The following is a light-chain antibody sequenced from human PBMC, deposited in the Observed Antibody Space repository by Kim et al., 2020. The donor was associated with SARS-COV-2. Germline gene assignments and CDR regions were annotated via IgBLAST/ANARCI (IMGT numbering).Light chain of an antibody. CDR3: ASFTSSITWV. Sequence: GQSVTISCIGTSSDVCSYNRVSWYQQPPGTAPKLMIYEVSNRPSGVPNRFSGSKSGNTASLTISGLQAEDEADYYCASFTSSITWVFGGGTQLTVL. J-gene: IGLJ2*01. CDR2: EVS. V-gene: IGLV2-18*02. CDR1: SSDVCSYNR.